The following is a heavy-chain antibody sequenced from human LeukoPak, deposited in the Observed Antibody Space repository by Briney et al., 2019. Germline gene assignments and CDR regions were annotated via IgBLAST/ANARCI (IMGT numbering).Heavy chain of an antibody. CDR3: APPETIAVSSLDY. D-gene: IGHD2-15*01. Sequence: ASVKVSCKASGYTFTSYDINWVRQATGQGLEWMGWMNPNSGNTGYAQKFQGRVTMTEDTSTDTAYMELSSLRSEDTAVYYCAPPETIAVSSLDYWGQGTLVTVSS. J-gene: IGHJ4*02. CDR1: GYTFTSYD. V-gene: IGHV1-8*01. CDR2: MNPNSGNT.